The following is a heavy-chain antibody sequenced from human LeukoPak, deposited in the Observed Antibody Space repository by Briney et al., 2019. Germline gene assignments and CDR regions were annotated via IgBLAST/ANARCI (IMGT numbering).Heavy chain of an antibody. CDR2: ISYDGSNK. D-gene: IGHD6-13*01. CDR3: ARDKDLRDSSGWYGHDY. J-gene: IGHJ4*02. Sequence: GGSLRLSCAASGFTFSSYAMHWVRQAPGKGLEWVAVISYDGSNKYYADSVKGRFTISRDNSKNTLYLQMNSLRAEDTAVYYCARDKDLRDSSGWYGHDYWGQGTLDTVSS. V-gene: IGHV3-30-3*01. CDR1: GFTFSSYA.